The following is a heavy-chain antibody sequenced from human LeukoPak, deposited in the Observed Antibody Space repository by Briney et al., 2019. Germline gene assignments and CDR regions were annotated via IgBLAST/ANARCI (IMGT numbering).Heavy chain of an antibody. D-gene: IGHD2-2*02. Sequence: GASVKVSCKASGYTFTGYYMHWVRQAPGQGLEWMGSINPNSGGTNYAQKFQGRVTMTRDTSISTAYMELSRLRSDDTAVYYCARDAEVCSSTSCYRYYYYGMDVWGQGTTVTVSS. CDR3: ARDAEVCSSTSCYRYYYYGMDV. V-gene: IGHV1-2*02. CDR2: INPNSGGT. J-gene: IGHJ6*02. CDR1: GYTFTGYY.